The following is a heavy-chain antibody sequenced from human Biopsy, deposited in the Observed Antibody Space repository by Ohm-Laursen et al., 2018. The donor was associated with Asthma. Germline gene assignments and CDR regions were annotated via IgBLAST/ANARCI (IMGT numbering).Heavy chain of an antibody. V-gene: IGHV4-34*01. Sequence: SDTLSLTCTVYGGSFSNSYWTWIRQPPGKGLEWIGEINHRGSTNYNPSLKRRVTLSVDTSKNQFSVKLRSVTTADTAVYYFAKSPYYYGLLGPTRGFGVYAVWGHGTLVTVSS. J-gene: IGHJ3*01. D-gene: IGHD3-10*01. CDR3: AKSPYYYGLLGPTRGFGVYAV. CDR1: GGSFSNSY. CDR2: INHRGST.